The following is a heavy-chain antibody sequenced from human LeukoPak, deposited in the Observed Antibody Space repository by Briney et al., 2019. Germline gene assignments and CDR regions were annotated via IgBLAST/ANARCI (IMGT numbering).Heavy chain of an antibody. CDR1: GGSFSGYY. J-gene: IGHJ6*03. V-gene: IGHV4-34*01. Sequence: PSETLSLTCAVYGGSFSGYYWSWIRQPPGKGLEWIGEINHSGSTNYNPSLKSRVTISIDTPKNQFSLKLSSVTAADTAVYYCARGIAAAGNYYYYYYMDVWGKGTTVTVSS. CDR2: INHSGST. CDR3: ARGIAAAGNYYYYYYMDV. D-gene: IGHD6-13*01.